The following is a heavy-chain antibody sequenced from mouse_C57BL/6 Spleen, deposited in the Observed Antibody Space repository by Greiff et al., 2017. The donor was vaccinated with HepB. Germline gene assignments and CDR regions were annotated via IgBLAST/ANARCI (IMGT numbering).Heavy chain of an antibody. CDR2: IDPSDSYT. V-gene: IGHV1-69*01. CDR1: GYTFTSYW. Sequence: QVQLQQPGAELVMPGASVKLSCKASGYTFTSYWMHWVKQRPGQGLEWIGEIDPSDSYTNYNQKFKGKSTLTVDKSSSTAYMQLISLTAEDSAVYYCARAYGYDGFFDYWGQGTTLTVSS. D-gene: IGHD2-2*01. J-gene: IGHJ2*01. CDR3: ARAYGYDGFFDY.